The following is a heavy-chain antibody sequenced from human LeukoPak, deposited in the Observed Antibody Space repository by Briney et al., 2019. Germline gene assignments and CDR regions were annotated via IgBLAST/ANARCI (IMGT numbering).Heavy chain of an antibody. Sequence: GGSLRLSCAASGFTFSSYSMNWVRQAPGKGLEWVSSISSSSSYIYYADSVKGRFTISRDNSKNTLYLQMNSLRAEDTAVYYCAGYYDSSGYSMSGYYYYYMDVWGKGTTVTVSS. V-gene: IGHV3-21*04. CDR1: GFTFSSYS. J-gene: IGHJ6*03. CDR2: ISSSSSYI. CDR3: AGYYDSSGYSMSGYYYYYMDV. D-gene: IGHD3-22*01.